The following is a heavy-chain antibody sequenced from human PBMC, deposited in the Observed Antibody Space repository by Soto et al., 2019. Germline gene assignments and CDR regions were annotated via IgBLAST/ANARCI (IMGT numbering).Heavy chain of an antibody. V-gene: IGHV3-30-3*01. D-gene: IGHD3-10*01. CDR2: ISYDGSNK. Sequence: QVQLVESGGGVVQPGRSLRLSCAASGFTFSSNAMHWVRQAPGKGLEWVAVISYDGSNKYYADSVKGRFTISRDNSKNTLYLQMNSLRAEDTAVYYCARVFPRSLWFGELSPYYYYGMDVWGQGTTVTVSS. CDR1: GFTFSSNA. J-gene: IGHJ6*02. CDR3: ARVFPRSLWFGELSPYYYYGMDV.